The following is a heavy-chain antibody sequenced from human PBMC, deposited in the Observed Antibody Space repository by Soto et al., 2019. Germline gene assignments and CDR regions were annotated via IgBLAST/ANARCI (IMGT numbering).Heavy chain of an antibody. Sequence: GESLKISCKGSGYSFTSYWIGWVRQMPGKGLEWMGIIYPGDSDTRYSPSFQGQVTISADKSISTAYLQWSSLKASDTAMYYCARSWLQEYYYYGMDVWVQGTTVTVSS. D-gene: IGHD5-12*01. CDR2: IYPGDSDT. V-gene: IGHV5-51*01. J-gene: IGHJ6*02. CDR3: ARSWLQEYYYYGMDV. CDR1: GYSFTSYW.